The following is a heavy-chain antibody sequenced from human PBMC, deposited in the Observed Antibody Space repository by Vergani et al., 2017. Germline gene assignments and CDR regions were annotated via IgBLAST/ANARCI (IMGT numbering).Heavy chain of an antibody. J-gene: IGHJ6*02. D-gene: IGHD3-10*01. CDR3: ARTRTTMVRGVYYYYXMDV. CDR2: LYPGDSDT. CDR1: GYSFTGYW. V-gene: IGHV5-51*01. Sequence: EVQLVQSGAEVKKPGESLKISCKGSGYSFTGYWIGWVRQMPGKGLEWMGILYPGDSDTRYSPSFQGQVTISADKSLSTSYLQWSSLKASDTAMYYCARTRTTMVRGVYYYYXMDVWGQGTTVTVSS.